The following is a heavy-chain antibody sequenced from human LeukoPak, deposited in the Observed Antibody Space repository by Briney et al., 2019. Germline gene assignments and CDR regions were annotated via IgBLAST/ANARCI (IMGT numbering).Heavy chain of an antibody. D-gene: IGHD1-26*01. CDR2: INPNSGGT. J-gene: IGHJ6*03. CDR3: ARDGIVGATTHYYYMDV. V-gene: IGHV1-2*02. Sequence: ASVKVSCKASGYTFTGYYMHWVRQAPGQGLEWMGWINPNSGGTNYAQKFQGRVTMTRDTSISTAYMELSRLRSDDTAVYYCARDGIVGATTHYYYMDVWGKGTTVTVSS. CDR1: GYTFTGYY.